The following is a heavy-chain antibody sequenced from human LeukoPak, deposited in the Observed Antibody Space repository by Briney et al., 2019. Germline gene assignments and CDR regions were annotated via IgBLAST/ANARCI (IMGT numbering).Heavy chain of an antibody. CDR3: AKDRPTVYSSSWLHFLDS. V-gene: IGHV3-23*01. J-gene: IGHJ4*02. Sequence: PGGSLRLSCAASGFTFSNAWMSWVRQAPGKGLEWVSGISGSGGSSYLADSVKGRFIISRDNSKNTLYLQMNSLRADDTAVYFCAKDRPTVYSSSWLHFLDSWGQGTLVTVSS. CDR1: GFTFSNAW. D-gene: IGHD6-13*01. CDR2: ISGSGGSS.